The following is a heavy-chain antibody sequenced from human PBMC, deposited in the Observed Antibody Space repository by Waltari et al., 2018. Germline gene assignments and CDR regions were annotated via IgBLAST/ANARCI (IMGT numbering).Heavy chain of an antibody. CDR3: ATDGGYYYDSSGPLFDY. J-gene: IGHJ4*02. Sequence: EVQLVQSGAEVKKPGATVKISCKASGYTFTDYYMPWVQQAPGKGLEWMGRVDPEDGETIYAEKFQGRVTITADTSTDTAYMELSSLRSEDTAVYYCATDGGYYYDSSGPLFDYWGQGTLVTVSS. V-gene: IGHV1-69-2*01. CDR2: VDPEDGET. D-gene: IGHD3-22*01. CDR1: GYTFTDYY.